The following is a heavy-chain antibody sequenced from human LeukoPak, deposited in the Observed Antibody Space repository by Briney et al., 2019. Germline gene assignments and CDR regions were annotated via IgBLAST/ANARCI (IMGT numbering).Heavy chain of an antibody. V-gene: IGHV3-23*01. CDR1: GFTFSTYA. Sequence: PGGSLRLSCAASGFTFSTYAMTWVRQAPGKGLEWVSAINDGGGYTYYADSVKGRFTISRDNSKNSLYLQMNSLRAEDTAIYYCAYTVAFDYWGQGTLVTVSS. CDR3: AYTVAFDY. D-gene: IGHD4-23*01. CDR2: INDGGGYT. J-gene: IGHJ4*02.